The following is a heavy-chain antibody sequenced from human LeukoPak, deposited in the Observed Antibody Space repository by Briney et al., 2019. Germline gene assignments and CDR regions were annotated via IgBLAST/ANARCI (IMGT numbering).Heavy chain of an antibody. CDR3: TTGRDY. J-gene: IGHJ4*02. Sequence: AGGSLRLSCAVSGFTFSNAWMTWVRQAPGKGLEWVGRIKSKAHGGTKDYAAPVKGRFTISGDDSENTVFLQMNSLKIEDTAVYYCTTGRDYRGQGTLVTVSS. V-gene: IGHV3-15*01. CDR1: GFTFSNAW. CDR2: IKSKAHGGTK.